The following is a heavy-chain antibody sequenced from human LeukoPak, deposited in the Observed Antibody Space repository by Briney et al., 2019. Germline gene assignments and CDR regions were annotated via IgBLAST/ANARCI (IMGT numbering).Heavy chain of an antibody. CDR2: ISANNGNT. V-gene: IGHV1-18*01. CDR1: GYTFSMYG. J-gene: IGHJ4*02. CDR3: AREKYGNFDY. D-gene: IGHD1-1*01. Sequence: ASVKVSCKTSGYTFSMYGTSWVRQAPGQGLEYMGWISANNGNTKYSQKFQGRVTMTTDTSTSTAYMELRSLRSDDTAVYYCAREKYGNFDYWGQGTLVTVSS.